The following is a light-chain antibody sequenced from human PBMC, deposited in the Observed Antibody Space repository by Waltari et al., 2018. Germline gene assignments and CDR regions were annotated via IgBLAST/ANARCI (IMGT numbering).Light chain of an antibody. V-gene: IGKV4-1*01. J-gene: IGKJ2*01. CDR1: QGVSSSYNNKNY. Sequence: DIVMTQSPDSLAVSLGERATIDCNPRQGVSSSYNNKNYIAWYQQKAGQPPNLLIYWASTRKSGVPDRFSGSGSGTDFTLTISSLQAEDVAVYYCQQYYSTPYTFGQGTKLEIK. CDR2: WAS. CDR3: QQYYSTPYT.